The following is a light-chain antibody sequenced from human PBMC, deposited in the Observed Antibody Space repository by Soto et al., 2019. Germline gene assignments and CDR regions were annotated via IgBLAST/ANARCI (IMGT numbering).Light chain of an antibody. CDR2: AAS. J-gene: IGKJ3*01. CDR3: QKHNSAPFT. V-gene: IGKV1-27*01. CDR1: QGISNY. Sequence: DIQMTQSPSSLSASVGDRVTITCRASQGISNYLAWYQQKPGKVPKLLIYAASTLQLGIPSRFSGSGSGTDFTLTISSLKPEDVATYYCQKHNSAPFTFGPGTKVDIK.